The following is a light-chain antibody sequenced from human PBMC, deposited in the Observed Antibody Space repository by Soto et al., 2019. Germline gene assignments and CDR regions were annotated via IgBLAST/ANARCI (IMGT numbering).Light chain of an antibody. V-gene: IGKV1-5*01. CDR2: DAS. CDR1: QDVKNY. Sequence: EIQMTQSPSSLPASVGDRVTITCQASQDVKNYLNWYQQKPGKXXKXXIYDASTLGSGVPSRFSGSGSGTEFTITISSLQPDDFATYYCQHSNSYSEAFGQGTKV. J-gene: IGKJ1*01. CDR3: QHSNSYSEA.